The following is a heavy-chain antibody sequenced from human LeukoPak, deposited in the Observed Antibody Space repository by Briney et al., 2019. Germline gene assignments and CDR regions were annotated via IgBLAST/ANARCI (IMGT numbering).Heavy chain of an antibody. CDR3: AREITRITMGSGSYHFDY. J-gene: IGHJ4*02. CDR1: GGSISSSSYY. CDR2: IYYGGSA. D-gene: IGHD1-26*01. V-gene: IGHV4-39*02. Sequence: SETLSLTCTISGGSISSSSYYWGWIRQPPGKGLEWIGSIYYGGSAYYNPSLKSRVTISVDTSKNQFSLQLNSVTPEDTAVYYCAREITRITMGSGSYHFDYWGQGTLVTVSS.